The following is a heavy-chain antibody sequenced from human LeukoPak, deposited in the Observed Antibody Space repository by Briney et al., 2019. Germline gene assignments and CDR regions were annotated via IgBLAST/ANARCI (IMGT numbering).Heavy chain of an antibody. D-gene: IGHD3-9*01. V-gene: IGHV3-7*01. CDR3: ARVWKSSRDILTVDAFDI. J-gene: IGHJ3*02. CDR1: GFTFSSYW. CDR2: IKQDGSEK. Sequence: GGSLRLSCAASGFTFSSYWMSWVRQAPGKGLEWVANIKQDGSEKYYVDSVKGRFTISRDNAKNSLYLQMNSLRAEDTAVYYCARVWKSSRDILTVDAFDIWGQGTMVTVSS.